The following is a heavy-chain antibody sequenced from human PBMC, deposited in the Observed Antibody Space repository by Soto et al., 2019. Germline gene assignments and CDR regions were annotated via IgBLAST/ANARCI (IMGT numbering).Heavy chain of an antibody. V-gene: IGHV4-59*12. D-gene: IGHD2-15*01. CDR3: AARPPGAWYGVFEY. Sequence: PSELLCLTCSVSGGSISSYYWSWILQPPGRGPALIGYVYHTGSSHYNPSLKGRVSISLDTSKNQFSLNLNSVTAADTAVYYCAARPPGAWYGVFEYWGQGILVTVSS. CDR1: GGSISSYY. J-gene: IGHJ4*02. CDR2: VYHTGSS.